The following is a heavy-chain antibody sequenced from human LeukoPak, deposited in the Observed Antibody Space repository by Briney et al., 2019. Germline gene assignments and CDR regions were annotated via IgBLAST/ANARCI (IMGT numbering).Heavy chain of an antibody. V-gene: IGHV4-34*01. D-gene: IGHD1-26*01. Sequence: SETLSLTCAVYGGSFSGYYWSWIRQPPGKGLEWIGEINHSGSTNYNPSLNSRVTISVDTSKNQFSLKLTSVTAADTAVYYCARGVNSGYFDYCGQGTLVTVSS. CDR1: GGSFSGYY. CDR2: INHSGST. J-gene: IGHJ4*02. CDR3: ARGVNSGYFDY.